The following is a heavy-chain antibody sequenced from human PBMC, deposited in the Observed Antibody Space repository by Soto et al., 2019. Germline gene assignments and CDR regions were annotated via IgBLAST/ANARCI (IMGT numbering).Heavy chain of an antibody. V-gene: IGHV1-58*01. J-gene: IGHJ6*02. D-gene: IGHD7-27*01. Sequence: SVKVSCKASGFTFTSSSVQWGRQARGQRLEWIGWIVVGSGNTNYAQKFQERVTITRDMSTSTAYMELSSLRSEDTAVYYCAAGSTGDPYYYYGMDVWGQGTTVTVSS. CDR2: IVVGSGNT. CDR1: GFTFTSSS. CDR3: AAGSTGDPYYYYGMDV.